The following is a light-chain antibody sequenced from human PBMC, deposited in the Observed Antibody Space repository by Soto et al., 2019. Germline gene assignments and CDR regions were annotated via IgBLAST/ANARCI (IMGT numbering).Light chain of an antibody. CDR2: GVS. Sequence: EIVMTQSPGTLSVSPGERATLSCRASQRVSRNFAWYRQKPCQAPTLLTYGVSTRATGIPARFSGSASGTEFTLTTSRLQSEDFAVYDGHQYNNSPYTCGQGTKLVIK. CDR1: QRVSRN. J-gene: IGKJ2*01. V-gene: IGKV3D-15*01. CDR3: HQYNNSPYT.